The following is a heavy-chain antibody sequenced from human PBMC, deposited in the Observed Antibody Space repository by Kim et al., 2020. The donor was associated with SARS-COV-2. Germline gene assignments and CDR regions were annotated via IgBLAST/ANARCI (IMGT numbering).Heavy chain of an antibody. CDR2: MNPNSGNT. CDR1: GYTFTSYD. Sequence: ASVKVSCKASGYTFTSYDINGVRQATGQGRAWMGWMNPNSGNTGYAHKFQGRVTKTRNTTISTAYMELSSLRSEDTAVYYCARGRGSKQWLSTVRFGPWGQGTLVTVSS. D-gene: IGHD6-19*01. CDR3: ARGRGSKQWLSTVRFGP. J-gene: IGHJ5*02. V-gene: IGHV1-8*01.